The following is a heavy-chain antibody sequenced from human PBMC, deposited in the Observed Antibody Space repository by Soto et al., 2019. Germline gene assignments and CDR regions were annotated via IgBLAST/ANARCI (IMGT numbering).Heavy chain of an antibody. CDR3: ARGPMTTVTTWGDWYFDL. D-gene: IGHD4-17*01. Sequence: QVQLVESGGGVVQPGRSLRLSCATSGFIFSSYGMHWVRQGPGKGLEWVAVIWYDGTNKYYADSVNGRFTISRDDSKNTQXLQMNSLRAEDTAVYYCARGPMTTVTTWGDWYFDLWGRGTLVTVSS. V-gene: IGHV3-33*01. CDR2: IWYDGTNK. CDR1: GFIFSSYG. J-gene: IGHJ2*01.